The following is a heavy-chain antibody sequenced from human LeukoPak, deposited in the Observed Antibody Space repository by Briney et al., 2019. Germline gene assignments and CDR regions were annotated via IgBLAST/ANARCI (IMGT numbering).Heavy chain of an antibody. CDR3: VKRLTLGDLSIKGAFAL. J-gene: IGHJ3*01. CDR2: FYNDGGT. Sequence: GGSLRLSCAASGFTVSSNYMSWFGKGQGRGLNWSPPFYNDGGTHYTDSVKGRFTISRDTSRNTLFLQMNSLRVEDSAMYYCVKRLTLGDLSIKGAFALWGQGTMVTVAS. V-gene: IGHV3-53*01. CDR1: GFTVSSNY. D-gene: IGHD3-16*02.